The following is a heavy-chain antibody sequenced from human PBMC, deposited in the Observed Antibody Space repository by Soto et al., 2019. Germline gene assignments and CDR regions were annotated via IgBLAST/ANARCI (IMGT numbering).Heavy chain of an antibody. D-gene: IGHD2-2*01. CDR3: ARVNWVYCSSTSCPKPPYYYYYYMDV. CDR1: GFTFSSYW. V-gene: IGHV3-74*01. CDR2: INSDGSST. J-gene: IGHJ6*03. Sequence: PGGSLRLSCAASGFTFSSYWMHWVRQAPGKGLVWVSRINSDGSSTSYADSVKGRFTISRDNAKNTLYLQMNSLRAEDTAVYYCARVNWVYCSSTSCPKPPYYYYYYMDVWGKGTTVTVS.